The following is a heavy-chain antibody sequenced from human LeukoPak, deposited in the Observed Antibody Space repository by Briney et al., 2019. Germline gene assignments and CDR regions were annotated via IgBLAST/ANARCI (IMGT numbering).Heavy chain of an antibody. D-gene: IGHD6-6*01. Sequence: GGSLRLSCAASGFTFSSYSMNWVRQAPGKGLKWVSSISSSSSYIYYADSVKGRFTISRDNAKNSLYLQMNSLRAEDTAVYYCASPSGVHSSSGLDYWGQGTLVTVSS. V-gene: IGHV3-21*01. J-gene: IGHJ4*02. CDR3: ASPSGVHSSSGLDY. CDR2: ISSSSSYI. CDR1: GFTFSSYS.